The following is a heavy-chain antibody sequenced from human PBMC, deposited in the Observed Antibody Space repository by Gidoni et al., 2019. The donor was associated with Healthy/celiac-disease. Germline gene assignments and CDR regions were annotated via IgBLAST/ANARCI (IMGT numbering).Heavy chain of an antibody. Sequence: EVQLLESGGGLVQPGGSLRLSCAASVFTFSSYAMSWVRQAPGKGLEWVSAISGSGGSTYYADSVKGRFTISRDNSKNTLYLQMNSLRAEDTAVYYCAKDVGIAVAGNRGVADIWGQGTMVTVSS. CDR3: AKDVGIAVAGNRGVADI. V-gene: IGHV3-23*01. CDR2: ISGSGGST. J-gene: IGHJ3*02. D-gene: IGHD6-19*01. CDR1: VFTFSSYA.